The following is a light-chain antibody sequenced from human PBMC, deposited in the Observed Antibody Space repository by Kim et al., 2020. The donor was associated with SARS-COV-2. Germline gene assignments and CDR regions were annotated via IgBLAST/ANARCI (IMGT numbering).Light chain of an antibody. J-gene: IGLJ3*02. CDR1: TGAVTGGHS. CDR2: DTN. CDR3: LLYYSGARV. V-gene: IGLV7-46*01. Sequence: PGETLTLTCGSNTGAVTGGHSAYCIHQKPGQAPRTLIYDTNIRHSWTPPRFSGSLLGGKAALTLSGAQTEEEAEYYCLLYYSGARVFGGGTQRTVL.